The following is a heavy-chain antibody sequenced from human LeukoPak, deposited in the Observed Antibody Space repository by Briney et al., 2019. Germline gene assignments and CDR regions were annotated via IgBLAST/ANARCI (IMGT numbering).Heavy chain of an antibody. Sequence: SETLSLTCTVSGGSISRDYWSWIRQPPGKGLEYIGYIYYSGTGSTNYNPSLTIRVKISVDMSKNKFSLKLTSVTPADTAVYYCARLAARRGYYYYGMDVWGQGTTVTVSS. D-gene: IGHD3-10*01. V-gene: IGHV4-59*01. CDR1: GGSISRDY. J-gene: IGHJ6*02. CDR3: ARLAARRGYYYYGMDV. CDR2: IYYSGTGST.